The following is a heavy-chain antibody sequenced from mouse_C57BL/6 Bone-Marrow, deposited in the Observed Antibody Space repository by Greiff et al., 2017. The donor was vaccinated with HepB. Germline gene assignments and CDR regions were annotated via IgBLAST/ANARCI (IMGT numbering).Heavy chain of an antibody. CDR3: AREGCIIYYYGRYSMDY. Sequence: VQLQQPGAELVKPAASVKLSCKASGYTFTSYWMHWVKQRPGQGLEWIGMIHPNSGSTNYNEKFKSKSTLTVDKSSSTAYLQLSSLTSEDSAVYYCAREGCIIYYYGRYSMDYWGQGTSVTVSS. V-gene: IGHV1-64*01. D-gene: IGHD1-1*01. CDR2: IHPNSGST. J-gene: IGHJ4*01. CDR1: GYTFTSYW.